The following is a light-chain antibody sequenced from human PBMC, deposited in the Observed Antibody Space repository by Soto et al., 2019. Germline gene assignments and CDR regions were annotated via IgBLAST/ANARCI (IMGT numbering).Light chain of an antibody. CDR2: DAS. CDR1: QSVNTS. CDR3: QQHYNWPPLT. J-gene: IGKJ4*01. V-gene: IGKV3-11*01. Sequence: NVLTQSPATLSLSPGGRATLSCRASQSVNTSLVWYQQKPGQAPRLLIYDASNRATGIPDRFSGSGSGTDFTLTISILEPEDFAVYYCQQHYNWPPLTFGGGTKVEIK.